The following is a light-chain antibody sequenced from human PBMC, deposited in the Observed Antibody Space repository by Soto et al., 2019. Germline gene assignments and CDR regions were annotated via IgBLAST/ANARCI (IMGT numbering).Light chain of an antibody. J-gene: IGKJ5*01. V-gene: IGKV1-33*01. CDR2: DAS. CDR3: QQCDNLPLI. CDR1: QDIRNY. Sequence: DNHITHSPYSLSASVGNRLTITPKASQDIRNYLNWYQHKPGKAPRLLIYDASNLETGVPSGFSASGSATDFTLTICNLQPEDFATYYCQQCDNLPLIFGQATRLQI.